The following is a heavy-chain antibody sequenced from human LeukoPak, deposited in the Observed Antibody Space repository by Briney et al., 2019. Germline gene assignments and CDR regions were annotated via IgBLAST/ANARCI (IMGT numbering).Heavy chain of an antibody. CDR2: LNSDGSTT. J-gene: IGHJ4*02. Sequence: GGSLRLSCAASGFTFSSFWMHWVRQVPGKGLVWVSGLNSDGSTTGYADSVRGRSTISRDNSKNTLYLQMNSLRAEDTAVYYCARGRFNCGGDCYLVYWGQGTLVTVSS. CDR3: ARGRFNCGGDCYLVY. V-gene: IGHV3-74*01. CDR1: GFTFSSFW. D-gene: IGHD2-21*02.